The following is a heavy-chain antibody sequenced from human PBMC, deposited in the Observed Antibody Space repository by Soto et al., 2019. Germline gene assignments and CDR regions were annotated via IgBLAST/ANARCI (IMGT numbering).Heavy chain of an antibody. J-gene: IGHJ3*02. CDR1: VFTVSSYA. CDR2: ISGSGGST. D-gene: IGHD3-22*01. V-gene: IGHV3-23*01. Sequence: GPLRLACAASVFTVSSYAMSWVRQAPGKGLEWVSAISGSGGSTYYADSVKGRFTISRDNSKNTLYLQMNSLRAEDTAVYYCAKDITMIVLEAFDIWGQGTMVTVSS. CDR3: AKDITMIVLEAFDI.